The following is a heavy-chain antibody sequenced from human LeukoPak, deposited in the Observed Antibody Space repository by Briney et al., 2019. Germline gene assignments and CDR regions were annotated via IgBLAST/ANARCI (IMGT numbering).Heavy chain of an antibody. CDR1: GFTFGDYG. Sequence: GGSLRLSCAASGFTFGDYGMSWVRQAPGKGLEWVSGIIWSGGSTGYADSVKGRFTISRDNAKNSVYLQMNSLRAEDTALYYCARDDYGSGSWNDYWGQGTLVTVSS. D-gene: IGHD3-10*01. J-gene: IGHJ4*02. V-gene: IGHV3-20*04. CDR2: IIWSGGST. CDR3: ARDDYGSGSWNDY.